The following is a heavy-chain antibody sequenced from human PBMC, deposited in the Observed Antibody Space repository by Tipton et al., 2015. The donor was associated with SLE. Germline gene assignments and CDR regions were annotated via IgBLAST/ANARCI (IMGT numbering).Heavy chain of an antibody. J-gene: IGHJ3*01. V-gene: IGHV4-4*07. CDR3: ATSAYSSSSDAFDF. CDR2: MYGSGSPT. CDR1: GDSLSTNY. Sequence: TLSLTCTVSGDSLSTNYWNWIRQPAGKGLEWIGRMYGSGSPTHYNPSLESRVTMSVDTSQKQFSLKLTSVTAADTAVYFCATSAYSSSSDAFDFWGPGTMVSVSS. D-gene: IGHD6-6*01.